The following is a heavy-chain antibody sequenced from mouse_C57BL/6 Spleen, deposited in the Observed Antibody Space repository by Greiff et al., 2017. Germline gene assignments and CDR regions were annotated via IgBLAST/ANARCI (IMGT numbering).Heavy chain of an antibody. Sequence: VQLKESGAELVRPGTSVKMSCKASGYTFTNYWIGWAKQRPGHGLEWIGDIYPGGGYTNYNEKFKGKATLTADKSSSTAYMQFSSLTSEDSAIYYCARYYSNYDYFDYWGQGTTLTVSS. V-gene: IGHV1-63*01. CDR2: IYPGGGYT. CDR3: ARYYSNYDYFDY. J-gene: IGHJ2*01. D-gene: IGHD2-5*01. CDR1: GYTFTNYW.